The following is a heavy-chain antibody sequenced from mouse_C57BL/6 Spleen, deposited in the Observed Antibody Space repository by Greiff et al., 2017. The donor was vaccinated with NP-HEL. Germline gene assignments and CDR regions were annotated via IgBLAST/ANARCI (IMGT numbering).Heavy chain of an antibody. CDR1: GFTFSDYY. D-gene: IGHD2-4*01. V-gene: IGHV5-16*01. Sequence: DVQLVESEGGLVQPGSSMKLSCTASGFTFSDYYMAWVRQVPEKGLEWVANINYDGSSTYYLDSLKSRFIISRDNAKNILYLQMSSLKSEDTATYYCARSSYDYLYYYAMDYWGQGTSVTVSS. CDR3: ARSSYDYLYYYAMDY. CDR2: INYDGSST. J-gene: IGHJ4*01.